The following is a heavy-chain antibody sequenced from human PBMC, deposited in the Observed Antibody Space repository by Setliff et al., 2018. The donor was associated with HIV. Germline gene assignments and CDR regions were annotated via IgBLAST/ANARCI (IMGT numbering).Heavy chain of an antibody. V-gene: IGHV4-61*03. Sequence: SETLSLTCTVSGDSVSSRSYYWSWIRQPPGKGLEWIGYIYYSGSTNHNPSLKSRVTISVDTSKNHFSLKLRSVTAANTAVYYCAQLGMVDDFDYWGQGTLVT. CDR2: IYYSGST. J-gene: IGHJ4*02. CDR1: GDSVSSRSYY. CDR3: AQLGMVDDFDY. D-gene: IGHD1-1*01.